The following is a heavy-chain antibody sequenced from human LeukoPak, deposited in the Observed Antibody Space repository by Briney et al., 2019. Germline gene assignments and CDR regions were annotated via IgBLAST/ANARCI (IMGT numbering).Heavy chain of an antibody. CDR1: GFTVSSNY. CDR3: AREGNYYDMDV. V-gene: IGHV3-53*01. CDR2: IFSGGTT. Sequence: PGGFLRLSCAASGFTVSSNYMSWVRQAPGKGLEWVSVIFSGGTTYYADSVKGRFTISRDNSKNTLYLQMNSLRAEDTAVYYCAREGNYYDMDVWGQGTTVTVSS. J-gene: IGHJ6*02.